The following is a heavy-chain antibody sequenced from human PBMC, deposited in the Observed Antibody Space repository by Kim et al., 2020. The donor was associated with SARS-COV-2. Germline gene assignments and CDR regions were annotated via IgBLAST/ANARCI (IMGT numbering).Heavy chain of an antibody. CDR2: INHSGST. Sequence: SETLSLTFAVYGGSFSGYYWSWIRQPPGKGLEWIGEINHSGSTNYNPTLKSRVTISVDTSKNQFSLKLSSVTAADTAVYYCARGLVFGHSRLDYWGQGTLVTVSS. D-gene: IGHD3-10*01. CDR1: GGSFSGYY. J-gene: IGHJ4*02. V-gene: IGHV4-34*01. CDR3: ARGLVFGHSRLDY.